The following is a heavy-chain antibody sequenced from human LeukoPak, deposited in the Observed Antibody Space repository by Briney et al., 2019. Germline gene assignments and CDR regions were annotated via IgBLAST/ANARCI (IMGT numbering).Heavy chain of an antibody. Sequence: GASVKVSCKASGYTFNTYVVAWVRQSPGQGLEWMGWISACNGNTHYAQKFQGRLTKATDTSTSTAYLELRSLISDDTAVHNCARSGGSCTSSSCLFDYWGQGTLVTVPS. V-gene: IGHV1-18*01. CDR3: ARSGGSCTSSSCLFDY. J-gene: IGHJ4*02. CDR1: GYTFNTYV. CDR2: ISACNGNT. D-gene: IGHD2-2*01.